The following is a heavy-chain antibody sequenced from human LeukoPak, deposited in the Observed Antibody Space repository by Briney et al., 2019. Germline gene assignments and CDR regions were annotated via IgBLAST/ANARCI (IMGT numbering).Heavy chain of an antibody. J-gene: IGHJ4*02. CDR1: GGSFSGYY. CDR2: INHSGST. D-gene: IGHD2-15*01. V-gene: IGHV4-34*01. CDR3: ARPAYCSGSSCYYFDY. Sequence: PSETLSLTCAVYGGSFSGYYWSWIRQPPGKGLEWIGEINHSGSTNYNPSLKSRVTISVDTSKNQFSLKLSSVTAADTAVYYCARPAYCSGSSCYYFDYWGQGTLVTVSS.